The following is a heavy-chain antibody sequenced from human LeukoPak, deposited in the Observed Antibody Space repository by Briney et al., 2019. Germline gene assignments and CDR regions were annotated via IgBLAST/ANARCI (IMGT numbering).Heavy chain of an antibody. Sequence: SETLSLTCAVYGGSFSGYYWSWIRQPPGKGLEWIGEINHSGSTNYNPSLKSRVTISVDTSKNQFSLKLSSVTAADTAVYYCARGHDALLFDYWGQGTLVTVFS. CDR3: ARGHDALLFDY. V-gene: IGHV4-34*01. D-gene: IGHD1-1*01. CDR1: GGSFSGYY. J-gene: IGHJ4*02. CDR2: INHSGST.